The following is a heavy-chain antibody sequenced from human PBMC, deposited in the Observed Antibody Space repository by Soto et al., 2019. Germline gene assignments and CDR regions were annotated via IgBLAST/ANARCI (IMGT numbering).Heavy chain of an antibody. CDR1: GGSISSYY. J-gene: IGHJ6*03. D-gene: IGHD3-16*02. CDR2: IYYSGST. Sequence: PSETLSLTCTVSGGSISSYYWSWIRQPPGKGLEWIGYIYYSGSTNYNPSLKSRVTISVDTSKNQFSLKLSSVTAADTAVYYCARVPPFYDYIWGSYRSYYYYYMDVWGKGTTVTVSS. V-gene: IGHV4-59*12. CDR3: ARVPPFYDYIWGSYRSYYYYYMDV.